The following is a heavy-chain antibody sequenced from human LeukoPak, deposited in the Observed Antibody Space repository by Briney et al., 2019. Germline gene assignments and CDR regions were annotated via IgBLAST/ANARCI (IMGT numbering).Heavy chain of an antibody. J-gene: IGHJ6*02. Sequence: GASVKVSRKASGYTFTSYDINWVRQATGQGLEWMGWMNPNSGNTGYAQKFQGRVTMTRNTSISTAYMELSSLRSEDTAVYYCARGRFQDFGDYYYGMDVWGQGTTVTVSS. CDR1: GYTFTSYD. CDR3: ARGRFQDFGDYYYGMDV. CDR2: MNPNSGNT. D-gene: IGHD3-10*01. V-gene: IGHV1-8*01.